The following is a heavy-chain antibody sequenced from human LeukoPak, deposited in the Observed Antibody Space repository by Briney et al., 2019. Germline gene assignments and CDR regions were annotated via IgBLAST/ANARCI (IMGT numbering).Heavy chain of an antibody. CDR3: ARAMRSGYDY. D-gene: IGHD5-12*01. J-gene: IGHJ4*02. Sequence: PGGSLRLSCAASGLTFSSDGMNSVRQAPGKRLEWVSYISSSSDSIYYADSVKGRFTISRDNAENSLYLQMNSLRDEDTAVYYCARAMRSGYDYWGQGTLVTVSS. V-gene: IGHV3-48*02. CDR2: ISSSSDSI. CDR1: GLTFSSDG.